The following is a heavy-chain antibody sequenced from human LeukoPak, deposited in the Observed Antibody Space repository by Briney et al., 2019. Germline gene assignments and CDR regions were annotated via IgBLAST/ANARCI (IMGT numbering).Heavy chain of an antibody. D-gene: IGHD3-10*01. Sequence: PGGSLRLSCAASGFTFSSYAMIWVRQAPGKGLEWVSGISGSGGSTYYADSVKGRFTISRDNSKNTLYLQMSSLRAEDTAVYCCAKMEGFYYGSGSYSLDYWGQGTLVTVSS. V-gene: IGHV3-23*01. J-gene: IGHJ4*02. CDR3: AKMEGFYYGSGSYSLDY. CDR2: ISGSGGST. CDR1: GFTFSSYA.